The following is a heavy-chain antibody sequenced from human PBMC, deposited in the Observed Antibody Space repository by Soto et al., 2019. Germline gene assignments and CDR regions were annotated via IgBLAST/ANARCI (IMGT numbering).Heavy chain of an antibody. D-gene: IGHD6-6*01. Sequence: ASVKVSCKASGYTFTSYYMHWVRQAPGQGLEWMGIINPSGGSTSYAQKFQGRVTMTRDTSTSTVYMELSSLRSEDTAVYYCARTKKIRSSSSGFLMAGMDVWGQGTTVTVSS. CDR1: GYTFTSYY. CDR2: INPSGGST. V-gene: IGHV1-46*01. J-gene: IGHJ6*02. CDR3: ARTKKIRSSSSGFLMAGMDV.